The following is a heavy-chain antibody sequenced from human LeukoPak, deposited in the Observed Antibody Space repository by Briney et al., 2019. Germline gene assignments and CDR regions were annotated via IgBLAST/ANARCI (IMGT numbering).Heavy chain of an antibody. CDR1: GYTFTDYY. Sequence: ASVKVSCKVSGYTFTDYYMHWVQQAPGKGLEGMGLVDPEDGETIYAEKFQGRVTITADTSTDTAYMELSSLRSEDTAVYYCAKEGSYPSFDYWGQGTLVTVSS. D-gene: IGHD1-26*01. CDR2: VDPEDGET. J-gene: IGHJ4*02. CDR3: AKEGSYPSFDY. V-gene: IGHV1-69-2*01.